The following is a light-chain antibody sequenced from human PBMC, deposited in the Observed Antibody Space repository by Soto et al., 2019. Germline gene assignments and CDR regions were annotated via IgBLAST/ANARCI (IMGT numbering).Light chain of an antibody. V-gene: IGKV1-8*01. Sequence: AIRMTQSPSSFSASTGARVPITCRASQGISSYLAWYQQKPGKAPKLLIYAASSLQSGVPSRFSGSGSGTDFTLTISSLQPEDFATYYCQQSYSTPLTFGGGTKVDIK. CDR1: QGISSY. CDR3: QQSYSTPLT. CDR2: AAS. J-gene: IGKJ4*01.